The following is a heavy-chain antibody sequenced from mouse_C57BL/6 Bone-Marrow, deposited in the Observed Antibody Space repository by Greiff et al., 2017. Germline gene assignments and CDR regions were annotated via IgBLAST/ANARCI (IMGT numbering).Heavy chain of an antibody. Sequence: VQLQQPGAELVKPGASVKISCKASGYTFTSYWITWVKQRPGQGLEWIGDISPGSGSTKYNEKFKSKATLTVDPSASTAYMQLSSLTSEDSAVYYCARPYYSNYCYFDVWGTGTTVTVSS. D-gene: IGHD2-5*01. CDR2: ISPGSGST. CDR3: ARPYYSNYCYFDV. CDR1: GYTFTSYW. J-gene: IGHJ1*03. V-gene: IGHV1-55*01.